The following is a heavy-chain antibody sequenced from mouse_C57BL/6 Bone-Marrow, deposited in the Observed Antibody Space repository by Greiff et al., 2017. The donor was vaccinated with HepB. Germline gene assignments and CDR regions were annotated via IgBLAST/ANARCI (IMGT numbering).Heavy chain of an antibody. CDR2: IWRGGST. J-gene: IGHJ3*01. CDR3: AKKIWRGGDAG. D-gene: IGHD1-1*02. V-gene: IGHV2-5*01. Sequence: QVQLQQSGPGLVQPSQSLSITCTVSGFSLTSYGVHWVRQSPGKGLEWLGGIWRGGSTDYNAAFMSRLSISKGNSKGQVFFTMNRLQAVDTAIYDCAKKIWRGGDAGWGQGALVTVS. CDR1: GFSLTSYG.